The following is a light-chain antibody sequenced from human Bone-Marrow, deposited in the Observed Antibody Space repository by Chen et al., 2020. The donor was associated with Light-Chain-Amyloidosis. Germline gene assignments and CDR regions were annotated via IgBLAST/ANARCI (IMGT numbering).Light chain of an antibody. V-gene: IGLV3-1*01. CDR3: QAWDTSVV. CDR1: KLGDKY. CDR2: PDT. J-gene: IGLJ2*01. Sequence: SYELTHPPSVSVSPGQTASITCSGDKLGDKYTSWYQQKPGQSPVLVIYPDTKRPSGIPERFSGSKSGNTATLTISGTQAMDEADYYCQAWDTSVVFGGGTKLTVI.